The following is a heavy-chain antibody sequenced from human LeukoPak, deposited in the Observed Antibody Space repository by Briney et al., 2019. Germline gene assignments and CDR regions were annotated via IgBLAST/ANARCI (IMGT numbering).Heavy chain of an antibody. Sequence: PGGSLRLSCAASGFTFSSYAMSWVRQATGKGLEWVSAISGSGGSTYYADSVKGRFTISRDNSKNTLYLQMNSLRAEDTAVYYCAKAVEDCSGGSCPYGMDVLGQGTTVTVSS. V-gene: IGHV3-23*01. D-gene: IGHD2-15*01. CDR3: AKAVEDCSGGSCPYGMDV. J-gene: IGHJ6*02. CDR2: ISGSGGST. CDR1: GFTFSSYA.